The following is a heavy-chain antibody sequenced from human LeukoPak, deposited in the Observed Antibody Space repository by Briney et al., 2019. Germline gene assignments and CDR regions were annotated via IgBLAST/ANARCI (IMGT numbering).Heavy chain of an antibody. D-gene: IGHD5-18*01. CDR1: GGTFSSYA. J-gene: IGHJ6*03. V-gene: IGHV1-69*05. CDR3: ARSGYSYGYRDYYYYYMDV. Sequence: ASVKVSCKASGGTFSSYAISWVRQAPGQGLEWMGGIIPIFGTANYAQKFQGRVTITTDESTSTAYMELRSLRSEDTAVYYCARSGYSYGYRDYYYYYMDVWGKGTTVTVSS. CDR2: IIPIFGTA.